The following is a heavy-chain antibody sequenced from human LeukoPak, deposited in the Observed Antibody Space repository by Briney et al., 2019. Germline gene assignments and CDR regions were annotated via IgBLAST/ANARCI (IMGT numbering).Heavy chain of an antibody. Sequence: GGSLRLSCAASGFTVSSNFMSWVRQAPGKGLEWVSVIYSGGSTYYADSVKGRFTISRDNSKNTLYLQMNSLRAEDTAVYYCARDQPRITMVRGVDAFDYWGQGTLVTVSS. CDR2: IYSGGST. J-gene: IGHJ4*02. V-gene: IGHV3-53*01. D-gene: IGHD3-10*01. CDR3: ARDQPRITMVRGVDAFDY. CDR1: GFTVSSNF.